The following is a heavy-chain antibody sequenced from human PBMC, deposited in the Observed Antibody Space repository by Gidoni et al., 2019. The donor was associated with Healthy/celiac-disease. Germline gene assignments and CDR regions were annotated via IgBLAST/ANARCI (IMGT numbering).Heavy chain of an antibody. J-gene: IGHJ5*02. Sequence: QLQLQESGPGLVKPSETLSLTCTVSGGSISSSSYYWAWIRQPPGKGLEWIGSIYYSGSTYYNPSLKSRVTISVDTSKNQFSLKLSSVTAADTAVYYCARPVTDYYDSSGYYYVWFDPWGQGTLVTVSS. V-gene: IGHV4-39*01. CDR1: GGSISSSSYY. CDR3: ARPVTDYYDSSGYYYVWFDP. CDR2: IYYSGST. D-gene: IGHD3-22*01.